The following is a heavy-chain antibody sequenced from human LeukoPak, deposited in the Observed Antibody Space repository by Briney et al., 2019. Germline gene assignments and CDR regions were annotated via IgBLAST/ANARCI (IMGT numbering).Heavy chain of an antibody. CDR1: GFTFSSYA. CDR2: ISGSGGST. D-gene: IGHD3-22*01. J-gene: IGHJ4*02. V-gene: IGHV3-23*01. Sequence: GGSLKLSCAASGFTFSSYAMSWVRQAPGQGLEWVSAISGSGGSTNYAHSVKGRFTISRDNSKNTLYLQMNSLRAEDTAVYYCAKDRYYYDSSGYYGYWGQGTLVTVSS. CDR3: AKDRYYYDSSGYYGY.